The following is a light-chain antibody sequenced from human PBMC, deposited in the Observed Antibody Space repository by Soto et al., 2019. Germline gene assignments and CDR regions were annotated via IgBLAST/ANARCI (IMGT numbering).Light chain of an antibody. CDR3: QQYYSYPS. CDR1: QGISSY. CDR2: VAS. V-gene: IGKV1-8*01. J-gene: IGKJ1*01. Sequence: AIRMTQSPSSFSASTGDRVTITCRASQGISSYLAWYQQKPGKAPKLLIYVASTLQSGVPSRFSGSGPGTDFTLTISCLQSEDFATYYCQQYYSYPSFGQGTKVEIK.